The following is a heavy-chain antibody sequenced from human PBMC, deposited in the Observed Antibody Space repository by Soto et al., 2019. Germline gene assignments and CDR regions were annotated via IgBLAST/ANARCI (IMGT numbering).Heavy chain of an antibody. CDR1: GFTFSSYA. CDR3: ARWGSGSYQEYNWFDP. Sequence: GGSLRLSCAASGFTFSSYAMSWVRQAPGKGLEWVSAISGSGGSTYYADSVKGRFTISRDNSKNTLYLQMNSLRAEDTAVYYCARWGSGSYQEYNWFDPWGQGTLVTAPQ. D-gene: IGHD3-10*01. V-gene: IGHV3-23*01. J-gene: IGHJ5*02. CDR2: ISGSGGST.